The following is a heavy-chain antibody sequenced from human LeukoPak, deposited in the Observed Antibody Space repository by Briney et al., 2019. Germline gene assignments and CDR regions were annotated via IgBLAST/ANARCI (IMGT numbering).Heavy chain of an antibody. V-gene: IGHV1-2*02. CDR1: GYTFTGYY. J-gene: IGHJ4*02. CDR2: INPNSGGT. CDR3: ARLNRYSSSWFQSDY. Sequence: ASVKVSCKASGYTFTGYYMHWVRQAPGQGLEWMGWINPNSGGTNYAQKFQGRVTMTRDTSISTAYMELSRLRSDDTAVYYCARLNRYSSSWFQSDYWGQGTLVIVSS. D-gene: IGHD6-13*01.